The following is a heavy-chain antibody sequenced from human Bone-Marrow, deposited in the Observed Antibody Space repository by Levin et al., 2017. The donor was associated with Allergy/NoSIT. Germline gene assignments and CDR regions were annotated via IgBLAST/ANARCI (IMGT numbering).Heavy chain of an antibody. V-gene: IGHV3-30*18. CDR2: ISNDGRNI. J-gene: IGHJ4*02. D-gene: IGHD6-19*01. Sequence: GGSLRLSCEASGFTFSSFGMHWVRQAPGRGLEWVAVISNDGRNIYYADSVKGRFTISRDLSKDTLYLQVNSLRPEDTAVYYCAKQNTYHAGYGTGWYDYFDNWGQGTLVTVSS. CDR3: AKQNTYHAGYGTGWYDYFDN. CDR1: GFTFSSFG.